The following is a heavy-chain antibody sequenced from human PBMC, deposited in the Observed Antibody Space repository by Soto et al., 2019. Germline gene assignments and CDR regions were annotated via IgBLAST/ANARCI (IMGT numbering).Heavy chain of an antibody. CDR1: GFTFDTYA. Sequence: EVQLLESGGGLVQPGGSLRLSCTTSGFTFDTYAMSWVRQAPGKGLEWVSGLSGSGDKTYYADSVRGRFTISRDNSKNTLYLQIHSLRTEDTAVYHCARLECSGGSCYSGRLIDYHQYYMDVWGTGNTVTASS. J-gene: IGHJ6*03. D-gene: IGHD2-15*01. CDR2: LSGSGDKT. CDR3: ARLECSGGSCYSGRLIDYHQYYMDV. V-gene: IGHV3-23*01.